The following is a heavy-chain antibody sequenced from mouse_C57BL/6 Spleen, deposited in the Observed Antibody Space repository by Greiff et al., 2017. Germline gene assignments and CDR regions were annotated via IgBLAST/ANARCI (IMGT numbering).Heavy chain of an antibody. CDR2: IDPEDGET. Sequence: EVKLVESGAELVKPGASVKLSCTASGFNIKDYYMHWVKQRTEQGLEWIGRIDPEDGETKYAPKFQGKATITADTSSNTAYLQLSSLTSEDTAVYYCATTVVAGPFAYWGQGTLVTVSA. D-gene: IGHD1-1*01. CDR3: ATTVVAGPFAY. J-gene: IGHJ3*01. V-gene: IGHV14-2*01. CDR1: GFNIKDYY.